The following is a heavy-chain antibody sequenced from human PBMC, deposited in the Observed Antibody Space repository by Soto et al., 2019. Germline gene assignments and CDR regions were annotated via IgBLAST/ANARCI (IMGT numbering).Heavy chain of an antibody. D-gene: IGHD2-15*01. CDR1: GFTFSSYS. CDR3: ARLLKLGDPPSYCSGGSCYHNDY. V-gene: IGHV3-48*01. J-gene: IGHJ4*02. Sequence: GGSLRLSCAASGFTFSSYSMNWVRQAPGKGLEWVSYISSSSSTIYYADSVKGRFTISRDNAKNSLYLQMNSLRAEDTAVYYCARLLKLGDPPSYCSGGSCYHNDYWGQGTLVTVSS. CDR2: ISSSSSTI.